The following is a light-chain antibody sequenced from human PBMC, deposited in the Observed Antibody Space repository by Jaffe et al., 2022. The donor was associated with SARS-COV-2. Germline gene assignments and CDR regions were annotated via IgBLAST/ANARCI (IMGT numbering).Light chain of an antibody. J-gene: IGKJ3*01. CDR2: GAS. Sequence: EVVLTQSPGTLSLSPGERATLSCRASQSVSSNYLAWYQQKPGQAPSLLIYGASSRATGIPDRFSGSGSGTDFTLTISRLEPEDFAVYYCQKSGTSPFTFGPGTKVDIK. CDR3: QKSGTSPFT. V-gene: IGKV3-20*01. CDR1: QSVSSNY.